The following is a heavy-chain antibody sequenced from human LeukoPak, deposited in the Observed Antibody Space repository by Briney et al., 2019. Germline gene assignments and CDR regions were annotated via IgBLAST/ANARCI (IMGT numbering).Heavy chain of an antibody. CDR2: IFYSGIT. CDR1: GGSINRDNYF. Sequence: PSETLSLTCTVSGGSINRDNYFWGWIRQPPGKGLDWIASIFYSGITYYNPSLKSRVTMSRDTSKNQFSLKLSSVTAADTAVYHCARAGNYYDTTAYYFDYWGQGTLVTVSS. CDR3: ARAGNYYDTTAYYFDY. D-gene: IGHD3-22*01. J-gene: IGHJ4*02. V-gene: IGHV4-39*07.